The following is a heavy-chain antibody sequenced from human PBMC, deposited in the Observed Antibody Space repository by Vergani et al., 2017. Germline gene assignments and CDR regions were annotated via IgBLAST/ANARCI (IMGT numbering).Heavy chain of an antibody. Sequence: QVQLQESGPGLVKPSQTLSLTCTVSGGSISSNNYYWSWIRQPAGKELEWIGRIYTSGSPNYNPSLKSRVTISIDTSKNQFSLKLSSVTAADTAVYYCARTNYDQELRFDPWGQGTLVTVSS. J-gene: IGHJ5*02. CDR1: GGSISSNNYY. D-gene: IGHD3-22*01. CDR3: ARTNYDQELRFDP. V-gene: IGHV4-61*02. CDR2: IYTSGSP.